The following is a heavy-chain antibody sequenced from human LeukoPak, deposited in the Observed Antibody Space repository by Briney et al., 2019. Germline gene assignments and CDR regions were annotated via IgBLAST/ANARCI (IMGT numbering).Heavy chain of an antibody. J-gene: IGHJ4*02. V-gene: IGHV3-7*01. CDR3: ARGNGYYFY. CDR1: GFTFSSFW. D-gene: IGHD3-22*01. CDR2: IQQDGSVK. Sequence: GGSLRLSCAASGFTFSSFWMSWVRQAPGKGLEWVANIQQDGSVKYYVDSVKGRFTISRDNAESSLYLQMNSLRAEDTAVYYCARGNGYYFYWGQGTLVTVAS.